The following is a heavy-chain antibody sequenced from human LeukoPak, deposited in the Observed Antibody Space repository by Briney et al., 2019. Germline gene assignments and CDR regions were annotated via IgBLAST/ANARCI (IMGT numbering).Heavy chain of an antibody. Sequence: GSLRLSCAASGFTFSSYGMHWVRQAPGKGLEWVAVISYDGSNKYYADSVKGRFTISRDNSKNTLYLQMNSLRAEDTAVYYCATGAYYQDYWGQGTLVTVSS. D-gene: IGHD2-2*01. CDR3: ATGAYYQDY. V-gene: IGHV3-30*03. CDR1: GFTFSSYG. CDR2: ISYDGSNK. J-gene: IGHJ4*02.